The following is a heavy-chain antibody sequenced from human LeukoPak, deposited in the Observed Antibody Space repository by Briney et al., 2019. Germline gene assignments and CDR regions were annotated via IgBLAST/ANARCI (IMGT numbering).Heavy chain of an antibody. CDR3: ARRGDYYGMDV. Sequence: SETLSLTCTVSGGSISSYYWSWIRQPPGKGLEWIGYIYYSGSTNYNPSLKSRVTISVDTSKNQFSLKLSSVTAADTAVYYCARRGDYYGMDVWGQGTTVPVSS. CDR1: GGSISSYY. V-gene: IGHV4-59*08. J-gene: IGHJ6*02. CDR2: IYYSGST.